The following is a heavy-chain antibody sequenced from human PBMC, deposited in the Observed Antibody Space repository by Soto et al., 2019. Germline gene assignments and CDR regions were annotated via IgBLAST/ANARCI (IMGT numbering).Heavy chain of an antibody. CDR1: GFTFSSYA. V-gene: IGHV3-64D*06. D-gene: IGHD5-12*01. Sequence: GGSLRLSCSASGFTFSSYAMHWVRQAPGKGLEYVSAISSNGGSTYYADSVKGRFTISRDNSKNTLYLQMSSLRAEDTAVYYCAKGGGYGFDYWGQGTLVTVSS. J-gene: IGHJ4*02. CDR2: ISSNGGST. CDR3: AKGGGYGFDY.